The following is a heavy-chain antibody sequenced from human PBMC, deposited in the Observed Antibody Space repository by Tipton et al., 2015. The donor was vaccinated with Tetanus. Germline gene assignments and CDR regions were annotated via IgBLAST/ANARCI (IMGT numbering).Heavy chain of an antibody. J-gene: IGHJ6*04. CDR3: AKEALGVLNL. CDR2: ITTGGGNT. CDR1: GFTVSSNY. D-gene: IGHD1-14*01. V-gene: IGHV3-53*01. Sequence: SLRLSCAASGFTVSSNYMSWVRQAPGKGLEWVSVITTGGGNTYYADSVKGRFTISRDNSKNTLSLQLNSLRADDTAIYYCAKEALGVLNLWGKGTTVIVSS.